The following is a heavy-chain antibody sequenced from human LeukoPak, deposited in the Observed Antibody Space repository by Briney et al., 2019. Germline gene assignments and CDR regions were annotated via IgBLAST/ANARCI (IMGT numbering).Heavy chain of an antibody. V-gene: IGHV3-73*01. J-gene: IGHJ4*02. CDR1: GFTFSGSA. CDR3: TRVGYSSGWPDY. CDR2: IRSKANSYAT. Sequence: GGSLRLSCAASGFTFSGSAMHWVRQASGKGLEWVGRIRSKANSYATAYAASVKGRFTISRDDSKNTAYLQMNSLKTEDTAVYYCTRVGYSSGWPDYWGQGTRVTVSS. D-gene: IGHD6-19*01.